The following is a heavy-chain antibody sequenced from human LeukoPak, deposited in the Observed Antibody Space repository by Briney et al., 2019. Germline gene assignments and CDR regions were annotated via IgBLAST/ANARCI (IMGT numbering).Heavy chain of an antibody. V-gene: IGHV4-38-2*01. D-gene: IGHD5-18*01. CDR2: IYHSGST. Sequence: SETLSLTCAVSGYSISSGYYWAWIRQPPGKGLEWIGSIYHSGSTYYNPSLKSRVTISVDTSKNQFSLKLSSVTAADTAVYYCARGFGYSYGKRTFDYWGQGTLVTVSS. CDR3: ARGFGYSYGKRTFDY. J-gene: IGHJ4*02. CDR1: GYSISSGYY.